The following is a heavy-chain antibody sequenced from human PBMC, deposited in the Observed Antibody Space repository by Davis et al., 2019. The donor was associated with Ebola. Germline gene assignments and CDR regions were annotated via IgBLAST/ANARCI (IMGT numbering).Heavy chain of an antibody. Sequence: GESLKISCVASGFSFNSYSMNWVRQAPGKGLEWVSSISSSSSYIYYADSVKGRFTISRDNAKNSLYLQMNSLRAEDTAVYYCARVVAVAYFDYWGQGTLVTVSS. V-gene: IGHV3-21*01. CDR2: ISSSSSYI. CDR3: ARVVAVAYFDY. CDR1: GFSFNSYS. J-gene: IGHJ4*02. D-gene: IGHD6-19*01.